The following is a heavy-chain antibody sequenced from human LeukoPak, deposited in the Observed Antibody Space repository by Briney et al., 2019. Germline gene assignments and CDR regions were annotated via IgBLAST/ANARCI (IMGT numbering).Heavy chain of an antibody. V-gene: IGHV3-30*04. CDR2: ISYDGSNK. CDR1: GFTFSSYA. CDR3: ARDFSAGLLWFGGIYGMDV. Sequence: GGSLRLSCAASGFTFSSYAMHWVRQAPGKGLEGVAVISYDGSNKYYADSVKGRFTISRDNSKNTLYLQMNSLRGEDTAVYYCARDFSAGLLWFGGIYGMDVWGQGTTVTASS. J-gene: IGHJ6*02. D-gene: IGHD3-10*01.